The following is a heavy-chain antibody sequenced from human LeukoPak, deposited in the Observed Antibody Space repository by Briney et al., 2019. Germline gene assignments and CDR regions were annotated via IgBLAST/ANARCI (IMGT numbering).Heavy chain of an antibody. V-gene: IGHV1-8*01. Sequence: ASVKVSCKASGYTFISYDINWVRQATGQGLEWMGWMNPNSGNTGYAQKFQGRVTMTRNTSISTAYMELSSPTSEDTAVYYCARGGGSWNWFDPWGQGTLVTVSS. CDR3: ARGGGSWNWFDP. CDR1: GYTFISYD. D-gene: IGHD2-15*01. CDR2: MNPNSGNT. J-gene: IGHJ5*02.